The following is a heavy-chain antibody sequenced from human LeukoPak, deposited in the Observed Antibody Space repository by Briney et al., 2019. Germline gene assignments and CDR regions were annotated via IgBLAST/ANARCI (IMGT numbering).Heavy chain of an antibody. CDR1: GFTFSTYT. CDR3: ATDQYHLPDY. J-gene: IGHJ4*02. V-gene: IGHV3-23*01. Sequence: GGSLRLSCAASGFTFSTYTMNWVRQAPGKGLEWVSAIIGKSNTPYYADSVRGRFTVSKDNSKNTLYLQMNSLRAEDTAVYYCATDQYHLPDYWGQGTLVTVSS. CDR2: IIGKSNTP. D-gene: IGHD2-2*01.